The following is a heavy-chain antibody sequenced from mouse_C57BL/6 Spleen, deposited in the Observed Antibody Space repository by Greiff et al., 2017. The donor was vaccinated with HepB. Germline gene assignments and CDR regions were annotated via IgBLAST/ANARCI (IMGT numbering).Heavy chain of an antibody. J-gene: IGHJ2*01. V-gene: IGHV5-4*01. CDR2: ISDGGSYT. CDR1: GFTFSSYA. CDR3: SSSGLDY. D-gene: IGHD3-2*02. Sequence: EVQLVESGGGLVKPGGSLKLSCAASGFTFSSYAMSWVRQTPEKRLEWVATISDGGSYTYYPDNVKGRFTISRDNAKNNMYLQMSHLKSEDTAMYYCSSSGLDYWGQGTTLTVSS.